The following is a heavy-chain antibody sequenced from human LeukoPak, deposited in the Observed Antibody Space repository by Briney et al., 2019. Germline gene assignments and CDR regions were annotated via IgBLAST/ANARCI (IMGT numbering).Heavy chain of an antibody. CDR3: ARDHDFWSVTDY. V-gene: IGHV3-21*01. CDR2: ISSSSSYT. Sequence: PGGSLRLSCAASGLTFSSNNMNWVRQGPGKGLEWVSSISSSSSYTYYADSVKGRFTISRDNAKNSLYLQMNSLRAEDTAVYYCARDHDFWSVTDYWGQGTLVTVSS. D-gene: IGHD3-3*01. CDR1: GLTFSSNN. J-gene: IGHJ4*02.